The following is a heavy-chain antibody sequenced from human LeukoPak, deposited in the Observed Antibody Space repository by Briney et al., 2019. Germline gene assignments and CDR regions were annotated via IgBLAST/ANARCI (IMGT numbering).Heavy chain of an antibody. CDR3: AKGNNYYYNYMDV. Sequence: GGSLRLSCAASGFTVRSKYMSWVRQAPGMGLEWVSVIYTDGNTYHEDSVKGRFTISRDKSKNTVYLQMNSLRAEDTAVYYCAKGNNYYYNYMDVWGRGTTVTVSS. V-gene: IGHV3-53*01. J-gene: IGHJ6*03. CDR2: IYTDGNT. D-gene: IGHD1/OR15-1a*01. CDR1: GFTVRSKY.